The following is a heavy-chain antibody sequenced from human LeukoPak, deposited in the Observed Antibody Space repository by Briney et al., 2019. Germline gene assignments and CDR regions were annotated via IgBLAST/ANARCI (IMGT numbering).Heavy chain of an antibody. J-gene: IGHJ4*02. CDR3: AREVAVADY. CDR2: ISTYSANT. D-gene: IGHD6-19*01. CDR1: GYTFTSSG. V-gene: IGHV1-18*01. Sequence: ASVKVSCTASGYTFTSSGIYWVRQVPGQGLEWMGWISTYSANTHYAPNLQGRLTLTTDTSTSTAYMELSRLRSDDTAVYYCAREVAVADYWGQGTLVTVSS.